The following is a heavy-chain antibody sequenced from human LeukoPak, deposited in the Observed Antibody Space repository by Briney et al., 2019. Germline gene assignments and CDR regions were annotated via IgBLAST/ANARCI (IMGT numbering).Heavy chain of an antibody. CDR3: ARRRFLEWLLRALDY. D-gene: IGHD3-3*01. V-gene: IGHV4-38-2*02. J-gene: IGHJ4*02. CDR1: GYSISSGYY. Sequence: SETLSLTCTVSGYSISSGYYWSWIRQPPGKGLEWIGEINHSGSTNYNPSLKSRVTISVDTSKNQFSLKLSSVTAADTAVYYCARRRFLEWLLRALDYWGQGTLVTVSS. CDR2: INHSGST.